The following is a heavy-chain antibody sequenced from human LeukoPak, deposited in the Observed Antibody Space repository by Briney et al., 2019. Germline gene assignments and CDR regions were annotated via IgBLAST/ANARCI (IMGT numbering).Heavy chain of an antibody. D-gene: IGHD2-2*01. J-gene: IGHJ5*02. Sequence: ASVKVSCKASGYTFTSYGISWVRQAPGQGLEWMGWISAYNGNTNCAQKLQGRVTMTTDTSTSTAYMELRSLRSDDTAVYYCGRDKPVVPAANLNWFAPWGKGTLVTVSS. CDR1: GYTFTSYG. CDR2: ISAYNGNT. CDR3: GRDKPVVPAANLNWFAP. V-gene: IGHV1-18*04.